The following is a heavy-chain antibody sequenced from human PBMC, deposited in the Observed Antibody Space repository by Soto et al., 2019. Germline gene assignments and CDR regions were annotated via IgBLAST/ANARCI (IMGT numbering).Heavy chain of an antibody. V-gene: IGHV1-69*12. Sequence: QVLLVQSGAEVKKPGSSVKVSCKASGGTFSSYAISWVRQAPGQGLEWMGGIIPIFGTADYAQKFQGRVTITAGESTSTAYMELSSLRSEDTAVYYCAVTMTNYYYYGMDVWGQGTTVTVSS. CDR1: GGTFSSYA. CDR2: IIPIFGTA. D-gene: IGHD3-22*01. J-gene: IGHJ6*02. CDR3: AVTMTNYYYYGMDV.